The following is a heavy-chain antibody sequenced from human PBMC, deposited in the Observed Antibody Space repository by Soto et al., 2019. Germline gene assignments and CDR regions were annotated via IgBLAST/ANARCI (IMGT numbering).Heavy chain of an antibody. CDR3: ARVPGP. CDR2: IYHSGST. V-gene: IGHV4-30-2*01. CDR1: GGSISSGGYS. J-gene: IGHJ5*02. Sequence: TSETLSLTCAVSGGSISSGGYSWSWIRQPPGKGLEWIGYIYHSGSTYYNPSLKSRVTISVDRSKNQFSLKLSSVTAADMAVYYCARVPGPWGQGTLVTVSS. D-gene: IGHD7-27*01.